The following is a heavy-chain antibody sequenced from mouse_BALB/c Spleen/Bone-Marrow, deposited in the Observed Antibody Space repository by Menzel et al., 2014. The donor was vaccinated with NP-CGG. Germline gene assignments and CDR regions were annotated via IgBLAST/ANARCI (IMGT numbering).Heavy chain of an antibody. Sequence: VKLMESGAELVRPGTSVKVSCKASGYAFTNYLIGWVKQRPGQGLEWIGVINPGSGGTNYNEKFKGKATLTADKSSSTAYMQLSSLTSDDSAVYFCARGTTTGYFDYWGQGTTLTVSS. D-gene: IGHD1-1*01. CDR2: INPGSGGT. CDR1: GYAFTNYL. J-gene: IGHJ2*01. V-gene: IGHV1-54*01. CDR3: ARGTTTGYFDY.